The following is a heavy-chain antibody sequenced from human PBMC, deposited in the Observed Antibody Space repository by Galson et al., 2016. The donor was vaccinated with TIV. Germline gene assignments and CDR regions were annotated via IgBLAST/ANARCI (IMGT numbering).Heavy chain of an antibody. D-gene: IGHD3-10*01. CDR2: IHSIGNSIGNNYI. CDR3: AKVPSSGFSYYYGWDV. CDR1: GFTFGSYT. Sequence: SLRLSCAASGFTFGSYTMNWVRQAPGKGLEWVSLIHSIGNSIGNNYIYYADSVKGRFTISRDNAKNTLSLQMDSLRAEDTAVYYCAKVPSSGFSYYYGWDVWGQGTTVTVS. J-gene: IGHJ6*02. V-gene: IGHV3-21*01.